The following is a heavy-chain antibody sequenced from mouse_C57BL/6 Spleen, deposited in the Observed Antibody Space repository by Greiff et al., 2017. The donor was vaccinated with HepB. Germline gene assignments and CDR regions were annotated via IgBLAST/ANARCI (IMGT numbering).Heavy chain of an antibody. CDR1: GYTFTDYK. J-gene: IGHJ2*01. CDR3: TSFDY. CDR2: IDPETGGT. V-gene: IGHV1-15*01. Sequence: QVQLQQSGAELVRPGASVTLSCKASGYTFTDYKMHWVKQTPVQGLEWIGAIDPETGGTAYNQKFKGKAILTADKSSSTACMELRSLTSEYSAVYYWTSFDYWGQGTTRTVSS.